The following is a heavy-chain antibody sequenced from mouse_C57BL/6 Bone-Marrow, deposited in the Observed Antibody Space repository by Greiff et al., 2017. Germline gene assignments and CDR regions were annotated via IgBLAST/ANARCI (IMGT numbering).Heavy chain of an antibody. D-gene: IGHD2-5*01. V-gene: IGHV1-81*01. CDR3: ARVGYSNFAY. Sequence: QVQLQQSGAELARPGASVKLSCKASGYTFTSYGISWVTQIPGQGLEWIGEIYPRSGNPYYNEKFKGKATLTADKSSSTAYMELRSLTSEDSAVYFCARVGYSNFAYWGQGTRVTVSA. CDR2: IYPRSGNP. J-gene: IGHJ3*01. CDR1: GYTFTSYG.